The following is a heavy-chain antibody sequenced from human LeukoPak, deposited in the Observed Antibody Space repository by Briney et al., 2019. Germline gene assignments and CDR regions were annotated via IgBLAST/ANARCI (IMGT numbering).Heavy chain of an antibody. V-gene: IGHV1-24*01. J-gene: IGHJ6*03. CDR1: GYTLTELS. D-gene: IGHD6-13*01. Sequence: ASVKVSCKVSGYTLTELSMHWVRQAPGKGLEWMGGFDPEDGETIYAQKFQGRVTMTEDTSTDTAYMELSSLRSEDTAVYYCATLRRSCWYEDYYYYMDVWGKGTTVTISS. CDR2: FDPEDGET. CDR3: ATLRRSCWYEDYYYYMDV.